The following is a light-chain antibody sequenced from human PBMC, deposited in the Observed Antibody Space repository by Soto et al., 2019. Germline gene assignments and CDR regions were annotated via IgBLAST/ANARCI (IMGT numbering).Light chain of an antibody. CDR3: QQSYSAPYT. Sequence: DIQMTQSPSSLSASVGDRVTITCRASQTITGYLNWYQQRPGKAPSLLVYAASVLQSGVPSRFSGSGSGTDFTLTISSLQPEDFATYYCQQSYSAPYTFGQGTKLAIK. J-gene: IGKJ2*01. CDR2: AAS. CDR1: QTITGY. V-gene: IGKV1-39*01.